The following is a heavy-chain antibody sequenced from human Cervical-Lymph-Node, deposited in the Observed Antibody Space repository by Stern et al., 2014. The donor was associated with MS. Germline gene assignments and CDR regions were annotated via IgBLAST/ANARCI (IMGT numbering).Heavy chain of an antibody. CDR2: ISGSSSST. CDR3: TKDHRIAAPGSTPFDY. CDR1: GFTFNIYA. D-gene: IGHD6-13*01. J-gene: IGHJ4*02. Sequence: EVQLVESGGGLVQPGGSLRLSCAASGFTFNIYAMNWVRQTPEKGLEWVSAISGSSSSTYYADSVKGRFTISRDNSKKTLYLQMSSLRAEDTAVYYCTKDHRIAAPGSTPFDYWGPGTQVTVSS. V-gene: IGHV3-23*04.